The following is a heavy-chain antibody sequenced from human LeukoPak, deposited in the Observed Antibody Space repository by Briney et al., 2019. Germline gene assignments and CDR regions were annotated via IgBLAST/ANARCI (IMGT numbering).Heavy chain of an antibody. CDR1: GFTFVNYC. CDR3: ARDPLDISRWANAFDI. J-gene: IGHJ3*02. D-gene: IGHD2-2*03. Sequence: GGSLRLSCAASGFTFVNYCLHWVRQAPGKALDWVAFISYNGIKKYADSVKGRFTISRDNTKNTLYLQMIDLRPEDTAVYYCARDPLDISRWANAFDIWGQGTMVTVSS. CDR2: ISYNGIKK. V-gene: IGHV3-30*03.